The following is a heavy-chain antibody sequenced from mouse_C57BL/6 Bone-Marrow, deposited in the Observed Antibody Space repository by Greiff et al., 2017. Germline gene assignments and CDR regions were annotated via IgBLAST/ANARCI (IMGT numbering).Heavy chain of an antibody. CDR3: TAAYDGYYGFAY. CDR2: IDPENGDT. J-gene: IGHJ3*01. Sequence: VQLQQSGAELVRPGASVKLSCTASGFNIKDDYMHWVKQRPEQGLEWIGWIDPENGDTEYASKFQGKATITADTSSNTAYLQLSSLTSEDTAVYYCTAAYDGYYGFAYWGQGTLVTVSA. D-gene: IGHD2-3*01. V-gene: IGHV14-4*01. CDR1: GFNIKDDY.